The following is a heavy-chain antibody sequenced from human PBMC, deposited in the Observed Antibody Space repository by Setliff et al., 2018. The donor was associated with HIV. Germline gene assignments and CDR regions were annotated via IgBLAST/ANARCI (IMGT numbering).Heavy chain of an antibody. CDR3: ASANWNYLGYWFDP. D-gene: IGHD1-7*01. V-gene: IGHV4-61*09. CDR2: IYTAGAI. Sequence: SETLSLTCSVSGGSISSGNYYWGWTRQPAGKGLEWIGHIYTAGAIKYNPSLKSRITISVDTSKNQFSLKLSSVTAADTALYYCASANWNYLGYWFDPWGQGTLVTVSS. CDR1: GGSISSGNYY. J-gene: IGHJ5*02.